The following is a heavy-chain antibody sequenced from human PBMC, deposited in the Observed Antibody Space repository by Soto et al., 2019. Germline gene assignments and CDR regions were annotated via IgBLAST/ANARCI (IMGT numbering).Heavy chain of an antibody. CDR1: GGPFSSYA. J-gene: IGHJ6*02. V-gene: IGHV3-30-3*01. D-gene: IGHD4-17*01. CDR3: ARSNDYWDYYYYGMDG. Sequence: RVLRISCEASGGPFSSYAMHCVLQYPGKGLEWVAVISYDGSNKYYADSVKGRFTISRDNSKNTLYLQMNSLRAEDTAVYYCARSNDYWDYYYYGMDGWGQGTTVTVSS. CDR2: ISYDGSNK.